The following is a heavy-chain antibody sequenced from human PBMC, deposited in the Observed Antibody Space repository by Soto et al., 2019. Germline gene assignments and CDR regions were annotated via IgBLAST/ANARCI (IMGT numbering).Heavy chain of an antibody. Sequence: EVQLLESGGGLVQPEGSLRLSCAASGFTFSSYAMNWVRQAPGKGLDWVSTISGGSSSTYYADSVKGRFTISRDNSKITLYLQMDSLRAEDTAVYYCATRTYSSGWSSYYFDSWGQGTLVTVSS. J-gene: IGHJ4*02. CDR3: ATRTYSSGWSSYYFDS. V-gene: IGHV3-23*01. D-gene: IGHD6-13*01. CDR2: ISGGSSST. CDR1: GFTFSSYA.